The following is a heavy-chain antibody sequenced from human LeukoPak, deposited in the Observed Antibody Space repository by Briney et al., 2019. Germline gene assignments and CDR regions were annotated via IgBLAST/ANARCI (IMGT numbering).Heavy chain of an antibody. Sequence: SETLSLTCTVSGGSISSGNYYWSWIRQPAGKGLEWIGRIYSSGSTNYNPSLKSRVTISVDTSKNQFSLKLNSVTAADTAVYYCARVEEGYGSGRRENYYYYYMDVWGKGTTVTISS. CDR3: ARVEEGYGSGRRENYYYYYMDV. V-gene: IGHV4-61*10. CDR1: GGSISSGNYY. D-gene: IGHD3-10*01. J-gene: IGHJ6*03. CDR2: IYSSGST.